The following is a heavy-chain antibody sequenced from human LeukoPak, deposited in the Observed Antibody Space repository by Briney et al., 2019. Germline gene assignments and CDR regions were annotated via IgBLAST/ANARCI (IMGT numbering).Heavy chain of an antibody. CDR3: ARVEPDTMIPDY. Sequence: ASVKVSCKASGYTFTGYFMHWVRQAPGQGLEWMGWISAYNGNTNYAQKLQGRVTMTTDTSTSTAYMELRSLRSDDTAVYYCARVEPDTMIPDYWGQGTLVTVSS. CDR1: GYTFTGYF. CDR2: ISAYNGNT. V-gene: IGHV1-18*04. D-gene: IGHD3-22*01. J-gene: IGHJ4*02.